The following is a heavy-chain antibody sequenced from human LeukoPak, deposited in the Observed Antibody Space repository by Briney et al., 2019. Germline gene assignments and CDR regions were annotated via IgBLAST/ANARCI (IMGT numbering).Heavy chain of an antibody. V-gene: IGHV3-33*06. CDR3: AKVSSGWDYFDY. CDR1: GVTFSSYG. CDR2: IWYDGSNK. Sequence: SGGSLRLSCAASGVTFSSYGMHWVRQAPGKGLEWVAVIWYDGSNKYYADSVKGRFTISRDNSKNTLYLQMNSLRAEDTAVYYCAKVSSGWDYFDYWGQGTLVTVSS. D-gene: IGHD6-19*01. J-gene: IGHJ4*02.